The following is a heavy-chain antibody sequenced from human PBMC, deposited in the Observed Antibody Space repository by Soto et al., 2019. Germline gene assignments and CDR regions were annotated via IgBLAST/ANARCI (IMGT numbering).Heavy chain of an antibody. CDR2: IYYSGST. V-gene: IGHV4-31*03. J-gene: IGHJ6*02. D-gene: IGHD2-15*01. CDR3: ARAHCSGGSCRPFFYYYYGMDV. Sequence: SSETLSLTCTVSGGSISIGGYYWSWIRQHPGKGLEWIGYIYYSGSTYYNPSLKSRVTISVDTSKNQFSLKLSSVTAADTAVYYCARAHCSGGSCRPFFYYYYGMDVRGQGTTVTVSS. CDR1: GGSISIGGYY.